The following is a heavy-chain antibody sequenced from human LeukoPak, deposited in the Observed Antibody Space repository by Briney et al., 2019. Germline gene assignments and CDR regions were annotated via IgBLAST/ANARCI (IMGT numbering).Heavy chain of an antibody. CDR2: IHYSGSN. V-gene: IGHV4-59*01. Sequence: SETLSLTCTVSAVSISSYYWSWIRQPPGKGLEWIGHIHYSGSNNYNPSLKSRVTISVDPSKNQSSLTLSSVTAADTAVYYCARNSRGGSYFDNWGQGTLVTVSS. CDR3: ARNSRGGSYFDN. D-gene: IGHD1-26*01. J-gene: IGHJ4*02. CDR1: AVSISSYY.